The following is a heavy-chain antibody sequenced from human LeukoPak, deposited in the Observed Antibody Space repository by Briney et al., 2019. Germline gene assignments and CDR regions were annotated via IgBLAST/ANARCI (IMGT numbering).Heavy chain of an antibody. CDR2: IYTSGST. J-gene: IGHJ6*02. CDR1: GGSLSRYY. V-gene: IGHV4-4*07. D-gene: IGHD3-22*01. CDR3: ARGAYYYEGNYYYGMDV. Sequence: SETLSLTCTVSGGSLSRYYWGWIRQPAGRGLEGLGGIYTSGSTNYNPSLKSRVTMSVDTSKNKCSLKLSSVTAADTAVYYCARGAYYYEGNYYYGMDVWGQGTTVSVSS.